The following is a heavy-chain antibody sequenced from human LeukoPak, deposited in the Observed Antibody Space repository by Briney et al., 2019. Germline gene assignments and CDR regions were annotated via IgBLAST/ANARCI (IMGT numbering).Heavy chain of an antibody. Sequence: PGGSLRLSCAASGFTFISYAMSWVRQAPGKGLEWVSGLSGSGGSTYYAGSVKGRFTISRDNSKNTLFLQMNSLRVEDTAVYYCAKGGRYSGYAGAFDIWGQGTMVTVSS. D-gene: IGHD5-12*01. CDR1: GFTFISYA. CDR2: LSGSGGST. J-gene: IGHJ3*02. CDR3: AKGGRYSGYAGAFDI. V-gene: IGHV3-23*01.